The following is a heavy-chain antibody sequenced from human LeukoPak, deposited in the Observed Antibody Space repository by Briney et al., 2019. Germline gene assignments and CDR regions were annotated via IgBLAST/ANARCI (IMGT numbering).Heavy chain of an antibody. CDR2: ISYDGSNK. J-gene: IGHJ1*01. CDR1: GFTFSSYG. D-gene: IGHD3-22*01. CDR3: AKDPRSGYYSSEFQH. Sequence: GGSLRLSCAASGFTFSSYGMHWVRQAPGKGLEWVAVISYDGSNKYYADSVKGRFTISRDYSKNTLYLQMNSLRAEDTAVYYCAKDPRSGYYSSEFQHWGQGTLVTVSS. V-gene: IGHV3-30*18.